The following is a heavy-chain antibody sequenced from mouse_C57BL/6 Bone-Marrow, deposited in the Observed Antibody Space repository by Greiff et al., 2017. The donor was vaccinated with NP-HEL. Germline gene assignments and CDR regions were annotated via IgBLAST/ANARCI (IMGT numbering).Heavy chain of an antibody. D-gene: IGHD1-1*01. V-gene: IGHV1-64*01. CDR3: ARDGSSFYYFDY. CDR2: IHPNSGST. CDR1: GYTFTSYW. J-gene: IGHJ2*01. Sequence: QVQLQQPGAELVKPGASVKLSCKASGYTFTSYWMHWVKQRPGQGLEWIGMIHPNSGSTNYNEKFKSKATLTVDKSSSTAYMQLSSLTSEDSAVYSCARDGSSFYYFDYWGQGTTLTVSS.